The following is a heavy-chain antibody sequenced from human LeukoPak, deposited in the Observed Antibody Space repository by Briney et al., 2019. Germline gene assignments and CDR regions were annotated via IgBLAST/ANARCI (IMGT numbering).Heavy chain of an antibody. CDR2: VFPADSDA. J-gene: IGHJ4*02. CDR1: GYSFVSSW. Sequence: GESLKISCKGSGYSFVSSWIGWVRQMPGKGLEWMGIVFPADSDARYSPSFQGQVTFSADKSISTAYLQWSSLKASDTAMYYCARHTYYYDSSGPKPFDYWGQGTLVTVSS. CDR3: ARHTYYYDSSGPKPFDY. D-gene: IGHD3-22*01. V-gene: IGHV5-51*01.